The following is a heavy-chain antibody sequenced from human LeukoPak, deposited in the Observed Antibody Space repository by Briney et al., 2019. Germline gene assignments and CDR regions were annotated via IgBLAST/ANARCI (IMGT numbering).Heavy chain of an antibody. CDR3: ARGWELLGDFDY. D-gene: IGHD1-26*01. J-gene: IGHJ4*02. Sequence: TGGSLRLSCAASGFTFSSYAMHWVRQAPGKGLEWVAVISYDGSNKYYADSVKGRFTISRDNSKNTLYLQMNSLRAEDTAVYYCARGWELLGDFDYWGQGTLVTVSS. V-gene: IGHV3-30-3*01. CDR1: GFTFSSYA. CDR2: ISYDGSNK.